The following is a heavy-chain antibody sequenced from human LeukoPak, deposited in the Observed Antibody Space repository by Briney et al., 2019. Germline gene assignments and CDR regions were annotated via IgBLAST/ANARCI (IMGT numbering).Heavy chain of an antibody. CDR2: IKQDGSEK. CDR3: ARDGFVGAADY. V-gene: IGHV3-7*01. CDR1: EFIFSGYW. Sequence: PGGSLRLSCAASEFIFSGYWMNWVRQAPGKGLEWVANIKQDGSEKQYVDSVRGRFTISRDNAKNSLYLQMNSLRVEDTAVCYCARDGFVGAADYWGQGTLVTVSS. D-gene: IGHD6-13*01. J-gene: IGHJ4*02.